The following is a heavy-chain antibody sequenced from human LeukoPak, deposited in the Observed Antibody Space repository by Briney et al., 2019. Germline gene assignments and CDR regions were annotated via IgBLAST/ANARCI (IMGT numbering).Heavy chain of an antibody. D-gene: IGHD6-6*01. V-gene: IGHV4-61*01. Sequence: SETLSLTCTVSGGSISSSSYYWGWIRQPPGKGLEWIGYIYYSGSTNDSGSTNYNPSLKSRVTISVDTSKNQVSLRVTSMTPADTAMYYCAREYSSYIMDYHDAFDVWGQGTMVTVSS. CDR2: IYYSGSTNDSGST. CDR1: GGSISSSSYY. J-gene: IGHJ3*01. CDR3: AREYSSYIMDYHDAFDV.